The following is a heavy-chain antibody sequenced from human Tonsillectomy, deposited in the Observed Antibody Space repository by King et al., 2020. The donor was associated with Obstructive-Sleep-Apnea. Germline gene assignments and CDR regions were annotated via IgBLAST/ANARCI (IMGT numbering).Heavy chain of an antibody. CDR3: ATEYYYDSSGYYYPKAASDY. Sequence: VQLVESGGGLVQPGGSLRLSCAASGFTFSSYSMNWVRQAPGKGLEWVSYISSSSSTIYYADSVKGRFTISRDNAKNSLYLQMNSLRAEDTAVYYCATEYYYDSSGYYYPKAASDYWGQGTLVTVSS. CDR2: ISSSSSTI. J-gene: IGHJ4*02. V-gene: IGHV3-48*04. D-gene: IGHD3-22*01. CDR1: GFTFSSYS.